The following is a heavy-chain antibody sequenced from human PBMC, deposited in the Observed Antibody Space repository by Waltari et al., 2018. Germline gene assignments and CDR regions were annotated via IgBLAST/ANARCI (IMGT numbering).Heavy chain of an antibody. D-gene: IGHD5-18*01. J-gene: IGHJ5*02. CDR3: ARHMGGYSYPNWFAP. CDR1: GYSIRSGYC. Sequence: QVQLQESGPGLVKPSETLSLTCAVSGYSIRSGYCWGWIGSCYYRGSTYYNPSLKSRVTVSVDTSKNHCSLKLSSGTAADTAVYYCARHMGGYSYPNWFAPWGQGTLVTVSS. V-gene: IGHV4-38-2*01. CDR2: CYYRGST.